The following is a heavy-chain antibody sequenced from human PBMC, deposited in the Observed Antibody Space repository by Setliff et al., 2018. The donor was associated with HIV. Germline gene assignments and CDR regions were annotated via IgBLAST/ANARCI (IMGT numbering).Heavy chain of an antibody. J-gene: IGHJ4*02. CDR3: ARGSQFLEWLFASDFDY. Sequence: ASVKVSCKASGYSFSNYAIHWVRQAPGQGLEWMGWINGGNAITKFSQKFQGRVTFTRDTSTSTVYMELSSLRSEDTAVYYCARGSQFLEWLFASDFDYWGQGTLVTVSS. CDR2: INGGNAIT. V-gene: IGHV1-3*01. CDR1: GYSFSNYA. D-gene: IGHD3-3*01.